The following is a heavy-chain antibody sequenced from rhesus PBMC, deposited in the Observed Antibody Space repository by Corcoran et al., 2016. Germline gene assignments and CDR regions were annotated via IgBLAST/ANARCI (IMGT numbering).Heavy chain of an antibody. V-gene: IGHV4-160*01. CDR1: GGSISSHY. CDR2: IYGSGGRT. Sequence: QVQLQESGPGLVKPSETLSLTCAVSGGSISSHYWSWIRPPPGTGLEWLGRIYGSGGRTDYNPSLKSRVTSSTDTSKNQFALKLSSVTAADTAVYYCARAPLGVTTYDYFDYWGQGVLVTVSS. CDR3: ARAPLGVTTYDYFDY. D-gene: IGHD1-44*02. J-gene: IGHJ4*01.